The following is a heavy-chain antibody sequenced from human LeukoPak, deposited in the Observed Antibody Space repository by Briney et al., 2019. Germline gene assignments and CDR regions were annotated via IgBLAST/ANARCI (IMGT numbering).Heavy chain of an antibody. J-gene: IGHJ4*02. Sequence: PGGSLRLSCAASGFTFSDYYMSWIRQAPGKGLEWVSYISSSSSYTNYADSVKGRFTISRDSAKNSLYLQMNSLRAEDTAVYYCARGGYGDYVIVYWGQGTLVTVSS. D-gene: IGHD4-17*01. CDR2: ISSSSSYT. CDR3: ARGGYGDYVIVY. V-gene: IGHV3-11*06. CDR1: GFTFSDYY.